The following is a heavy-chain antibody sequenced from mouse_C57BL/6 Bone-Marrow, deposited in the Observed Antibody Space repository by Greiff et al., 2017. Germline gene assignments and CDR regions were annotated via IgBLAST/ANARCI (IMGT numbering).Heavy chain of an antibody. V-gene: IGHV1-61*01. CDR3: ARRAYYSNFFDY. CDR2: IYPSDSET. CDR1: GYTFTSYW. D-gene: IGHD2-5*01. Sequence: QVQLQQPGAELVMPGSSVKLSCKASGYTFTSYWMDWVKQRPGQGLEWIGNIYPSDSETHYNQKFKDKATLTVDKSSSTAYMQLSSLTSEDSAVYYCARRAYYSNFFDYWGQGTTLTVSS. J-gene: IGHJ2*01.